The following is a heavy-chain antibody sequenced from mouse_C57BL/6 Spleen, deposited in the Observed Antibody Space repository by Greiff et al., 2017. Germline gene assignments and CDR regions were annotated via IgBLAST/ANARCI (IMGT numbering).Heavy chain of an antibody. CDR3: ARHRGNTRYFDV. CDR1: GFTFSSYG. J-gene: IGHJ1*03. Sequence: EVQLVESGGDLVKPGGSLKLSCAASGFTFSSYGMSLVRPTPDKRLEWVATISSGGSYTYYPDSVQGRFTISRDNAKNTLYLQMSSLKSEDTAMDYCARHRGNTRYFDVWGTGTTVTVS. CDR2: ISSGGSYT. D-gene: IGHD2-1*01. V-gene: IGHV5-6*01.